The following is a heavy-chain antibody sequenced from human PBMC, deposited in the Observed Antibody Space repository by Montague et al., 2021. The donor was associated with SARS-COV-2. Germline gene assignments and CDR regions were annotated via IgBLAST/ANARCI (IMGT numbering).Heavy chain of an antibody. D-gene: IGHD2-2*02. CDR3: AREGLGYCSSTRCYRGSDF. CDR1: GGSISSDY. V-gene: IGHV4-59*01. J-gene: IGHJ4*02. CDR2: IYYRGTT. Sequence: SETLSLTCSVSGGSISSDYWSWIRQSPGKGLEWIGYIYYRGTTNYNPSLKSRVTFSVDTSKNQFSLKLISVTAADTAVYYCAREGLGYCSSTRCYRGSDFWGQGTLVTVSS.